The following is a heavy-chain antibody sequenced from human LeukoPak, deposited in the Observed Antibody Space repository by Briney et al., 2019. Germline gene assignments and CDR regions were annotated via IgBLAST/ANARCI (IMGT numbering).Heavy chain of an antibody. CDR3: ARSHDHLWGNYPDY. J-gene: IGHJ4*02. Sequence: PSENLSLTCDVSGGSIDSTNWWNWVRQPPGKGLEWIGEIHHDGRINYNPSLKSRVTLSVDKSKNQFSLRLNSVTAADTAMYYCARSHDHLWGNYPDYWGQGTLVTVS. D-gene: IGHD3-16*02. V-gene: IGHV4/OR15-8*01. CDR1: GGSIDSTNW. CDR2: IHHDGRI.